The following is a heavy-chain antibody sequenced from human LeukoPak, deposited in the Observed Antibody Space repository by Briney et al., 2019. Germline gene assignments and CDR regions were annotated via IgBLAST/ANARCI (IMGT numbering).Heavy chain of an antibody. D-gene: IGHD6-19*01. CDR3: ARDPQSDGSGWYPYFDY. CDR1: GFTVSSNH. V-gene: IGHV3-NL1*01. Sequence: GGSLRLSCAASGFTVSSNHMSWVRRAPGKGLEWVSLIYSGSPTYSGGTTYYADSVKGRFTISRDNSKNTLYLQMSSLRAEDTAVYYCARDPQSDGSGWYPYFDYWGQGTLVTVSS. J-gene: IGHJ4*02. CDR2: IYSGSPTYSGGTT.